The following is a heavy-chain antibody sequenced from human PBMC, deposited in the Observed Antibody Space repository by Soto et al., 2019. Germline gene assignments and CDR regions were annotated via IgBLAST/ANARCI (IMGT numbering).Heavy chain of an antibody. CDR3: ARHAYGSGFYYGMDV. V-gene: IGHV4-59*08. J-gene: IGHJ6*02. D-gene: IGHD3-10*01. CDR2: IYYTGNT. Sequence: QVQLQESGPGLVKPSETLSLTCTVSGDSISSYYWSWIRQPPGKGLEWLGYIYYTGNTNYNSSLKSRVTISVDTSKNQFSLKLSSVTAADTAVYYCARHAYGSGFYYGMDVWGQGTTVTVSS. CDR1: GDSISSYY.